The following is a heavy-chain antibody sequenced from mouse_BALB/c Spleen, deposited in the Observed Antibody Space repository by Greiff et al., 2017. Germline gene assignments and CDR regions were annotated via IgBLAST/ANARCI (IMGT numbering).Heavy chain of an antibody. CDR1: GFTFSSFG. CDR3: ARGGELDY. J-gene: IGHJ2*01. CDR2: ISSGSSTI. V-gene: IGHV5-17*02. Sequence: EVQLVESGGGLVQPGGSRKLSCAASGFTFSSFGMHWVRQAPEKGLEWVAYISSGSSTIYYAVTVKGRFTISRDNPKNTLFLQMTSLRSEDTAMYYCARGGELDYWGQGTTLTVSS.